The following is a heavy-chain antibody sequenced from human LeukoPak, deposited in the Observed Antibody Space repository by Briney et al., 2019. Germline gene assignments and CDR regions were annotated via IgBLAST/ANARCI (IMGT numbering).Heavy chain of an antibody. J-gene: IGHJ4*02. CDR3: TAEDSSGYRNYFDY. D-gene: IGHD3-22*01. CDR1: GFTFSNAW. Sequence: GGSLRLSCAASGFTFSNAWMSWVRQAPGKGLEWVGRIKSKTDGGTTDYAAPVKGRFTISRDDSKNTLYLQMNSLKTEDTAVYYCTAEDSSGYRNYFDYWSQGTLVTVSS. V-gene: IGHV3-15*01. CDR2: IKSKTDGGTT.